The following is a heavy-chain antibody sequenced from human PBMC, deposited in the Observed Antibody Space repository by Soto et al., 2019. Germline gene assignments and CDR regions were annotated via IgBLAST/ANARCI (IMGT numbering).Heavy chain of an antibody. V-gene: IGHV1-18*01. D-gene: IGHD4-17*01. J-gene: IGHJ4*02. Sequence: QVQLVQSGAEVKKPGASVKVSCKASGYTFTSYGISWVRQAPGQGLEWMGWISAYNGNTNYAQKVQGRVTMTTDTSTTKPYSGLRTRRSADPAVYCWPDGGTYGEYVGYWGQGTLVTVSS. CDR2: ISAYNGNT. CDR1: GYTFTSYG. CDR3: PDGGTYGEYVGY.